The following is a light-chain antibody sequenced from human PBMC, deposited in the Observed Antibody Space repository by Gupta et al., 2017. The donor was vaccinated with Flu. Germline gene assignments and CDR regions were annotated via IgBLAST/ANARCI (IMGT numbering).Light chain of an antibody. CDR3: QQYSNLPLT. CDR1: QNNKQS. Sequence: GDRFTITCQASQNNKQSLNWSQQKPGKPPKLLIYDASYLETGVPSRFSGSGSGTDFTLTITSLQAEDVATYYCQQYSNLPLTFGEGTRVEI. CDR2: DAS. V-gene: IGKV1-33*01. J-gene: IGKJ4*02.